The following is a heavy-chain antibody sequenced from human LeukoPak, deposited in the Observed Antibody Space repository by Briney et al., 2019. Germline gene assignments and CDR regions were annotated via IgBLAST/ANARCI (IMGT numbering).Heavy chain of an antibody. Sequence: GASVKVSCKASGYTFTSYDINWVRQATGQGLEWMGWMNPNSGNTGYAQKFQGRVTITSNTYISTAYMELSSLRSEDTAVYYCARGRGIAAPFDPWGQGTLVTVSS. V-gene: IGHV1-8*03. CDR1: GYTFTSYD. D-gene: IGHD6-13*01. J-gene: IGHJ5*02. CDR2: MNPNSGNT. CDR3: ARGRGIAAPFDP.